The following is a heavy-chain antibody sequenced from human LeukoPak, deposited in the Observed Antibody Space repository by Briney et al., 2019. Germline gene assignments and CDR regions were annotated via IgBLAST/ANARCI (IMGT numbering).Heavy chain of an antibody. CDR1: GFTFSSYA. Sequence: GGSLRLSCAASGFTFSSYAMSWVRQAPGKGLEWVSAISGSGGSTYYADSVKGRFTISRDNSKNTLYLQMNSLRAEDTAVYYCAKAPIVGATTRNWFDPWGQGTLVTVSS. CDR3: AKAPIVGATTRNWFDP. CDR2: ISGSGGST. V-gene: IGHV3-23*01. D-gene: IGHD1-26*01. J-gene: IGHJ5*02.